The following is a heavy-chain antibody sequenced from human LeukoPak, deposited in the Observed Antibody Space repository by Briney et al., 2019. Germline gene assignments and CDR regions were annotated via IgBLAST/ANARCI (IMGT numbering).Heavy chain of an antibody. CDR3: ARDGRNWNDEDAFDI. CDR2: ISSGSSSV. V-gene: IGHV3-48*01. D-gene: IGHD1-1*01. J-gene: IGHJ3*02. CDR1: GFTFSAYT. Sequence: PGGSLRLSCSASGFTFSAYTMNWVRQAPGQGLEWVSYISSGSSSVYYADSVKGRFTISRDNSKNTLYLQMNSLRAEDTAVYYCARDGRNWNDEDAFDIWGQGTMVTVSS.